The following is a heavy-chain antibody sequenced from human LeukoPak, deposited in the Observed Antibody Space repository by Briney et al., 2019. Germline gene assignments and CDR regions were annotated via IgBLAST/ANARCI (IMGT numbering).Heavy chain of an antibody. CDR1: GGSFSGYY. J-gene: IGHJ3*02. Sequence: SETLSLTCAVYGGSFSGYYWSWIRQPPGKGLEWIGSIYYSGSTYYNPSLKSRVTISVDTSKNQFSLKLSSVTAADTAVYYCARDFGRTYYDFWSGYYPDAFDIWGQGTMVTVSS. CDR3: ARDFGRTYYDFWSGYYPDAFDI. D-gene: IGHD3-3*01. V-gene: IGHV4-34*01. CDR2: IYYSGST.